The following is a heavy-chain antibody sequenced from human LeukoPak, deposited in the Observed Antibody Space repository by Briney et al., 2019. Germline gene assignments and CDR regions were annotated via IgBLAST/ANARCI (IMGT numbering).Heavy chain of an antibody. J-gene: IGHJ4*02. CDR2: INPSGGST. Sequence: GASVKVSCKASGYAFTSYYMHWVRQAPGQGLEWMGIINPSGGSTSYAQKFQGRVTMTRNTSISTAYMELSSLRSEDTAVYYCARAYYGPFDYWGQGTLVTVSS. CDR1: GYAFTSYY. CDR3: ARAYYGPFDY. V-gene: IGHV1-46*01. D-gene: IGHD3-22*01.